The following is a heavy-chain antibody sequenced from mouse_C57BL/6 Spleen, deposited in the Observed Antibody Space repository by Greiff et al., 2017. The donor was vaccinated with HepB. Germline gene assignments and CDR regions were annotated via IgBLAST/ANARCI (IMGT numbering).Heavy chain of an antibody. D-gene: IGHD2-4*01. V-gene: IGHV1-64*01. J-gene: IGHJ2*01. CDR2: IHPNSGST. CDR1: GYTFTSYW. CDR3: ARSAYDYEDYFDY. Sequence: QVQLQQPGAELVKPGASVKLSCKASGYTFTSYWMHWVKQRPGQGLEWIGMIHPNSGSTNYNEKFKSKATLTVDKSSSTAYMQLSSLTSEDSAVYYCARSAYDYEDYFDYWGQGTTLTVSS.